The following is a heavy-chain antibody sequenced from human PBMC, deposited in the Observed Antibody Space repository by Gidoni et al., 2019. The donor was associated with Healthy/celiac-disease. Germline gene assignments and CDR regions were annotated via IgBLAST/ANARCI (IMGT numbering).Heavy chain of an antibody. CDR1: AGSISSGGYY. CDR3: ASFAAAGPRRDYYGMDV. J-gene: IGHJ6*02. CDR2: IYYSGST. V-gene: IGHV4-31*03. D-gene: IGHD6-13*01. Sequence: QVQLQESGPGLVKPSQTLSLTCTVPAGSISSGGYYWSWIRQHPGKGLEWIGYIYYSGSTYYNPSLKSRVTISVDTSKNQFSLKLSSVTAADTAVYYCASFAAAGPRRDYYGMDVWGQGTTVTVSS.